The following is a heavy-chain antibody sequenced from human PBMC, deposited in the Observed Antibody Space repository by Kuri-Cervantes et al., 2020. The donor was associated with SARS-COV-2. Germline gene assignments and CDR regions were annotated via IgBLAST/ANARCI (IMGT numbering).Heavy chain of an antibody. CDR3: TTLIDY. V-gene: IGHV3-7*03. CDR1: GFTFSNSW. CDR2: INQDGSEK. J-gene: IGHJ4*02. Sequence: GESLKISCAASGFTFSNSWMSWVRQAPGKGLEWVANINQDGSEKYYVDSVKGRFTISRDNAKNSLYLQMSSLKTEDTAVYYCTTLIDYWGQGTLVTVSS.